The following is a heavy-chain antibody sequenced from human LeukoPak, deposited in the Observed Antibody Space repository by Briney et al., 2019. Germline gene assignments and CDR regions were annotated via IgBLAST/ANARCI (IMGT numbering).Heavy chain of an antibody. CDR1: GYTFTGYY. J-gene: IGHJ4*02. D-gene: IGHD2-15*01. CDR3: ARERTLTSCYDY. CDR2: INPNSGGT. Sequence: ASVKVSCKAPGYTFTGYYMHWVRQAPGQGLEWMGWINPNSGGTNYAQKFQGRVTMTRDTSISTAYKELSRLRSDDTAVYYCARERTLTSCYDYWGQGTLVTVSS. V-gene: IGHV1-2*02.